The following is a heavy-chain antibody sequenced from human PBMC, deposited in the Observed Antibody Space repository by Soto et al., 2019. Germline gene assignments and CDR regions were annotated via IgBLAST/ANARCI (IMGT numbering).Heavy chain of an antibody. Sequence: PGGSLRLSCVASGFSLSGSYIYWVRQAAGKGLEWVSLMYSGGSTDNADSVEGRFTISSDKSKNTLYLQMNSLRVEDTAVYYCARVSTTVVDRFDCWGQGTLVTVSS. CDR2: MYSGGST. CDR3: ARVSTTVVDRFDC. V-gene: IGHV3-53*01. CDR1: GFSLSGSY. J-gene: IGHJ4*02. D-gene: IGHD1-1*01.